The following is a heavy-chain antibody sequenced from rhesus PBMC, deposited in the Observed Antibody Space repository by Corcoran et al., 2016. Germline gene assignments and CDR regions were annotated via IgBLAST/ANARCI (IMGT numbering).Heavy chain of an antibody. D-gene: IGHD4-23*01. CDR2: ILSGGNT. Sequence: QVQLQQWGAGLVQPSETLSLPCAVYGGSFSSNSWSWVRQPPGKGLDWIGRILSGGNTNYNPSLKSRVTISIDTSKNQFSLKLSFVTAADTAVYYCARLRYSNYTSYFDYWGQGVLVTVSS. CDR1: GGSFSSNS. V-gene: IGHV4-160*01. J-gene: IGHJ4*01. CDR3: ARLRYSNYTSYFDY.